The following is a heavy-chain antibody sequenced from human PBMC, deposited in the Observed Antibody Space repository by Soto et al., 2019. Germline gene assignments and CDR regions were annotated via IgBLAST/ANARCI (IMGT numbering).Heavy chain of an antibody. CDR2: IYYSGST. Sequence: PWETLSLTCTVSGGSISSYYWSWIRQPPGKGLEWIGYIYYSGSTNYNPSLKSRVTISVDTSKNQFSLKLSSVTAADTAVYYCARVAPEYYDFWSGYLKIYYYYYMDVWGKGTTVT. CDR1: GGSISSYY. J-gene: IGHJ6*03. D-gene: IGHD3-3*01. CDR3: ARVAPEYYDFWSGYLKIYYYYYMDV. V-gene: IGHV4-59*01.